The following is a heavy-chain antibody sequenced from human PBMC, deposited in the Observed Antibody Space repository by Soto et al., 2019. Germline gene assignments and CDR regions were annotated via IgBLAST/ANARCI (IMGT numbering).Heavy chain of an antibody. J-gene: IGHJ5*02. D-gene: IGHD3-9*01. V-gene: IGHV3-9*01. Sequence: GGSLRLSCAASGFTFDDYAMHWVRQAPGKGLEWVSGISWNSGSIGYADSVKGRFTISRDNAKNSLYLQMNSLRAEDTALYYCAKGRGYDILTGPRDPWGQGTLVIVSS. CDR1: GFTFDDYA. CDR2: ISWNSGSI. CDR3: AKGRGYDILTGPRDP.